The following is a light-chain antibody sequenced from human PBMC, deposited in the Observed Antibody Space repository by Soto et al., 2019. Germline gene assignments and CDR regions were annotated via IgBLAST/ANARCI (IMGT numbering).Light chain of an antibody. Sequence: VLTQSPARLSLSPGERATLSCRAGQSVSDYLAWYQQKPGQPPRLLFFDASTRATGVPDRFSAGGSGTDFTLIISSLEPEDFAVYYCQQRVNWPPTFGGGTKVE. CDR3: QQRVNWPPT. CDR1: QSVSDY. V-gene: IGKV3-11*01. CDR2: DAS. J-gene: IGKJ4*01.